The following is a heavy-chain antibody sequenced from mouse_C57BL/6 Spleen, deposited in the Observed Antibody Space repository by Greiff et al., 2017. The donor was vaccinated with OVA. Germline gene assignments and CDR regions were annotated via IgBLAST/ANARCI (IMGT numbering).Heavy chain of an antibody. CDR3: ARRKPETTLLWFDY. V-gene: IGHV1-64*01. CDR2: IHPNSGST. Sequence: QVQLQQPGAELVKPGASVKLSCKASGYTFTSYWMHWVKQRPGQGLEWIGMIHPNSGSTNYNEKFKSKATLTVDKSSSTAYMQLSSLTSEDSAVYYYARRKPETTLLWFDYWGQGTTLTVSS. J-gene: IGHJ2*01. CDR1: GYTFTSYW. D-gene: IGHD2-1*01.